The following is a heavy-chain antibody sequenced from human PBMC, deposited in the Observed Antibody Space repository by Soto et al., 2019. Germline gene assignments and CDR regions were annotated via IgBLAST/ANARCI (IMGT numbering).Heavy chain of an antibody. CDR1: GYTFTSYG. Sequence: WASVKVSCKASGYTFTSYGISWVRQAPGQGLEWMGWISAYNGNTNYAQKLQGRVTMTTDTSTSTAYMELSSLRSEDTAVYYCALSMGNFIEVAPGSYWGQGSLVPVS. CDR3: ALSMGNFIEVAPGSY. CDR2: ISAYNGNT. D-gene: IGHD5-12*01. J-gene: IGHJ4*02. V-gene: IGHV1-18*01.